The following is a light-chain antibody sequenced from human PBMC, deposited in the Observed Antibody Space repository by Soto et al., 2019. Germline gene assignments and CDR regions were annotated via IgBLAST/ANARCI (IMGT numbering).Light chain of an antibody. J-gene: IGKJ5*01. CDR2: DAS. V-gene: IGKV3-20*01. CDR3: QQYGSSQIT. CDR1: QSVGSY. Sequence: EIVLTQSPATLSLSPGEGATLSCRASQSVGSYLAWYQQRLGQAPRLLIYDASKRATGIPARFSGSGSGTDFTLTISRLEPKDFAVYYCQQYGSSQITFGQGTRLEIK.